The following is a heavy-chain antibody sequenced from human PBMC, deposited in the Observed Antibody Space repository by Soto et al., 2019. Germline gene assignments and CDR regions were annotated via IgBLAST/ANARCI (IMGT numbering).Heavy chain of an antibody. V-gene: IGHV3-15*07. CDR3: AYDRDGRAVHFDS. CDR1: GLTLTDAW. CDR2: LKSKTNGGTA. Sequence: EVQLVESGGGLVKPGESLRLSCTASGLTLTDAWMKWVRQAPGKGLEWVGRLKSKTNGGTADYGAPVRGRFTILRDDSKNMLYLQMNSLKTEDTAVYYCAYDRDGRAVHFDSWGQGTLVTVSS. D-gene: IGHD2-21*01. J-gene: IGHJ4*02.